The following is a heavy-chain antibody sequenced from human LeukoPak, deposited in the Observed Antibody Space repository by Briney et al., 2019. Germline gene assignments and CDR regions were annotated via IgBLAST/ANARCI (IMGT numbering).Heavy chain of an antibody. J-gene: IGHJ4*02. V-gene: IGHV4-34*01. CDR3: AREVAADTLGGPDY. CDR1: GGSFSGYY. D-gene: IGHD6-13*01. Sequence: SETLSLTCAVYGGSFSGYYWSWIRQPPGKGLEWIGEINHSGSTNYNPSLKSRVTISVDTSKNQFSLKLSSVTAADTAVYYCAREVAADTLGGPDYWGQGTLVIVSS. CDR2: INHSGST.